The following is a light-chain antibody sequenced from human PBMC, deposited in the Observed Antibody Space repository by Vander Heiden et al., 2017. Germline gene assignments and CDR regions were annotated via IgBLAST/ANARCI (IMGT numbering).Light chain of an antibody. CDR1: QSVSAGY. CDR2: GAS. CDR3: QQDSDSDT. V-gene: IGKV3-20*01. J-gene: IGKJ4*01. Sequence: ENVLTQSPGTLSLSPGERATLSCRASQSVSAGYLAWYQQKPGQAPRLLIYGASSRATGIPDRFSGSGSGTDFTLTISRLEPEDFAVYYCQQDSDSDTFGGGTMVEIK.